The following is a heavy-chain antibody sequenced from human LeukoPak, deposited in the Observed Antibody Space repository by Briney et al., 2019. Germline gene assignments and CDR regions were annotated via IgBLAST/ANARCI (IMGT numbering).Heavy chain of an antibody. CDR3: AKSWDPIRGVILY. D-gene: IGHD3-10*01. Sequence: GGSLRLSCAASGFTFSSYAMRWVRQAPGKGLEWVSPISGRGGSTYYADSVKGRFTISRDNSKNTLYLQMNSLRAEDTAVYYCAKSWDPIRGVILYWGQGTLVTVSS. J-gene: IGHJ4*02. CDR2: ISGRGGST. CDR1: GFTFSSYA. V-gene: IGHV3-23*01.